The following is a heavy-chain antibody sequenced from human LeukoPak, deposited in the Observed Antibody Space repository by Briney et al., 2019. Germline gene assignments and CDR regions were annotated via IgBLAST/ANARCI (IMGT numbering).Heavy chain of an antibody. D-gene: IGHD6-19*01. V-gene: IGHV1-2*02. Sequence: GASVKVSCKASGYTFTGYYMHWARQAPGQGLEWMGWINPNSGGTNYAQKFQGRVTMTRDTSISTAYMELSRLRSDDTAVYYCARDPPYSSGWYEGNYYFDYWGQGTLVTVSS. J-gene: IGHJ4*02. CDR1: GYTFTGYY. CDR3: ARDPPYSSGWYEGNYYFDY. CDR2: INPNSGGT.